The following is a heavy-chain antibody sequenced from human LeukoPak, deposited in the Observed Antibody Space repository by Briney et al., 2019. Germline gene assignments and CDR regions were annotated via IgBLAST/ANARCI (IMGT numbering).Heavy chain of an antibody. CDR1: GFIFSNYG. D-gene: IGHD5-12*01. Sequence: QTGGSLRLSCAASGFIFSNYGMNWVRQAPGKGLEWVSYISTSSSIIYYADSVKGRFTISRDTAKSSLYLQMTSLRDDDTAVYYCAREGYIDYWGQGTLVTVSS. V-gene: IGHV3-48*02. J-gene: IGHJ4*02. CDR2: ISTSSSII. CDR3: AREGYIDY.